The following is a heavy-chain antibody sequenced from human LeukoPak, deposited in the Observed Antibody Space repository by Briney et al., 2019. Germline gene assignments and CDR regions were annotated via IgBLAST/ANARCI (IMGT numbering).Heavy chain of an antibody. V-gene: IGHV4-39*01. J-gene: IGHJ6*03. Sequence: SETLSLTCTVSGGSISSRSHHWGWIRQPPGKGLEWIGSIYYSGPTYYNASLKSRVTISVDTSKKQFSLRLSSVTAADTAVYYCARHPLYGSGSRLYYHYMDVWGKGTTVTVSS. D-gene: IGHD3-10*01. CDR3: ARHPLYGSGSRLYYHYMDV. CDR1: GGSISSRSHH. CDR2: IYYSGPT.